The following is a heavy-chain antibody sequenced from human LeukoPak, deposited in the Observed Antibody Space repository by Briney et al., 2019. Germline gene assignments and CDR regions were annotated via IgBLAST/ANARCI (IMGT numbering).Heavy chain of an antibody. Sequence: SVKVSCKASGGTFSSYGISWVRQAPGQGLEWMGRIIPILGIANYAQKFQGRITITADKSTSTAYMELSSLRSEDTAVYYCARDNVITIFGVVYFDYWGQGTLVTVSS. V-gene: IGHV1-69*04. J-gene: IGHJ4*02. CDR2: IIPILGIA. CDR1: GGTFSSYG. D-gene: IGHD3-3*01. CDR3: ARDNVITIFGVVYFDY.